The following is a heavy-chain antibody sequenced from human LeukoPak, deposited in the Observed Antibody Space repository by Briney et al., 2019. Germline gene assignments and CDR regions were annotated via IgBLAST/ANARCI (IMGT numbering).Heavy chain of an antibody. Sequence: SETLSLTCTVSGGSISSYYWSWIRQPAGKGLEWIGRIYTSGSTNYNPSLKSRVTMSVDTSKNQFSLKLSSVTAADTAVYDCARGVVRRGPDNWFDPWGQGTLVTVPS. CDR1: GGSISSYY. CDR2: IYTSGST. J-gene: IGHJ5*02. CDR3: ARGVVRRGPDNWFDP. V-gene: IGHV4-4*07. D-gene: IGHD2-2*01.